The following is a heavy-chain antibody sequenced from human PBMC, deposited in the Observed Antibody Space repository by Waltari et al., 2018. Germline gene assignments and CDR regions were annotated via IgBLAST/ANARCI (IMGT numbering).Heavy chain of an antibody. CDR1: GGAISSTNYS. D-gene: IGHD2-21*02. CDR2: IYYSGNT. Sequence: QLRLQESGPGLVKPSDTLSLTCPVSGGAISSTNYSWGWIRQPPGKGLEWIGSIYYSGNTYYNPSLKSRVTMSADTSKNQFSLKLSSVTAADTAVYYCARHQDWVVVSATWFDPWGQGTLVTVSS. V-gene: IGHV4-39*01. J-gene: IGHJ5*02. CDR3: ARHQDWVVVSATWFDP.